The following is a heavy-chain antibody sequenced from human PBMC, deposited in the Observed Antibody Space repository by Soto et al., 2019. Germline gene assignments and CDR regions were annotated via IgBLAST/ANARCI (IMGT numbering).Heavy chain of an antibody. J-gene: IGHJ5*02. Sequence: SETLSLTCTVSGGSISSSSYYWGWIRQPPGKGLEWIGSIYYSGSTNYNPSLKSRVTISVDTSKNQFSLKLSSVTAADTAVYYCARREYYGFDPWGQGTLVTVSS. CDR1: GGSISSSSYY. D-gene: IGHD3-10*01. CDR2: IYYSGST. CDR3: ARREYYGFDP. V-gene: IGHV4-39*01.